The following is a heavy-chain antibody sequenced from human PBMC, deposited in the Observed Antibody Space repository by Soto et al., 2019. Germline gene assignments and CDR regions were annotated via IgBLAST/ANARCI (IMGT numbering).Heavy chain of an antibody. CDR2: IYYSGTT. D-gene: IGHD5-12*01. V-gene: IGHV4-30-4*01. CDR3: ALRFGTA. Sequence: QVQLQESGPGLVKPSQTLSLTCAVSGGSISSVDYYWSWIRQPPGKGLEWIGYIYYSGTTYSNPSLKSRVTMSLDKSENRFPLKLSSVTAADTAVYFCALRFGTAWGQGTTVTVSS. CDR1: GGSISSVDYY. J-gene: IGHJ6*02.